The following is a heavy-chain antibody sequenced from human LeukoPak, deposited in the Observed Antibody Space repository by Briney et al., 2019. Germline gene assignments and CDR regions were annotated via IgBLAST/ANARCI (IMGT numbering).Heavy chain of an antibody. D-gene: IGHD3-3*01. V-gene: IGHV3-30*04. Sequence: GGSQRLSCAASGFTFSSYAIHWVRQSPGKGLGWVAVISYDGSNKYYADSVKGRFTISRDNSKNTLYLQMNSLRAEDTAVYYCAREASIYYYDFWSASVGAPPGHAFDIWGQGTMVTVSS. CDR1: GFTFSSYA. CDR2: ISYDGSNK. J-gene: IGHJ3*02. CDR3: AREASIYYYDFWSASVGAPPGHAFDI.